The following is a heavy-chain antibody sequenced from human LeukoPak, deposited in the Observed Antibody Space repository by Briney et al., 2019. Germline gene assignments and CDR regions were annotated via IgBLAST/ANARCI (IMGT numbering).Heavy chain of an antibody. CDR2: INPDSGGT. V-gene: IGHV1-2*02. Sequence: ASVKVSCKASGYTFNDYYIHWVRQAPGQGLEWMGWINPDSGGTKYAQKFQGRFTMTRDTSIRTVYMELSRLTYDDTAVFYCTREARAGNWFDPWGQGTLVTVSS. CDR1: GYTFNDYY. J-gene: IGHJ5*02. D-gene: IGHD5-12*01. CDR3: TREARAGNWFDP.